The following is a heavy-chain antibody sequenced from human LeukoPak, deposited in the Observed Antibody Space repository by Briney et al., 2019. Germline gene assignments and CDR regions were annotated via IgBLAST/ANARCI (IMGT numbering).Heavy chain of an antibody. CDR2: ISSDGRST. CDR3: AGALSSSGWYDY. Sequence: GGSLRLSCAASGFTFSSYGMRWVRQAPGKGLVWVSRISSDGRSTTYADSVKGRFTISRDNAKNTVYLQMNSLRAEDTAIYYCAGALSSSGWYDYWGQGTVVTVSS. D-gene: IGHD6-19*01. CDR1: GFTFSSYG. V-gene: IGHV3-74*03. J-gene: IGHJ4*02.